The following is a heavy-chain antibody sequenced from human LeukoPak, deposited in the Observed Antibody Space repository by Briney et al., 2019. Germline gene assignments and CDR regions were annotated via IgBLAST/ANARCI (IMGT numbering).Heavy chain of an antibody. Sequence: GGSLRLSCAASGFTFSSYSMNGVRQAPGKGLEWVSSISSSSSYIYYADSVKGRFTISRDNAKNSLYLQMNSLRAEDTAVYYCASPGGIAAAEYFQHWGQGTLVTVSS. CDR1: GFTFSSYS. D-gene: IGHD6-13*01. CDR2: ISSSSSYI. J-gene: IGHJ1*01. V-gene: IGHV3-21*04. CDR3: ASPGGIAAAEYFQH.